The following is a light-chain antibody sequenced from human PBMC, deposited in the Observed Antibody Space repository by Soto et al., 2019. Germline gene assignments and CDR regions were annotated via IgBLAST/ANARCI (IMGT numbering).Light chain of an antibody. Sequence: LTQPASLSRAPGQSITISLTGTNSDVGGNKYVSWYQHYPGKAPKLMICDVSNRPSGVSNRFSGSKSGNTASLTISGLQAEDEADYYCSAFTGTTYVFGTGTKVSVL. J-gene: IGLJ1*01. CDR2: DVS. CDR1: NSDVGGNKY. CDR3: SAFTGTTYV. V-gene: IGLV2-14*03.